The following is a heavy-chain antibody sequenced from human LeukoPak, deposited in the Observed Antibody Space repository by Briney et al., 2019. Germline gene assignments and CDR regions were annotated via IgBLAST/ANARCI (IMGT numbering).Heavy chain of an antibody. J-gene: IGHJ4*02. Sequence: SETLSLTCAVSGYSISSGYYWGWIRQPPGKGLEWIGSIYHSGSTYYNPSLKSRATISVDTSKNQFSLKLSSVTAADTAVYYCARGSKAYCTNGVCYIWENWGQGTLVTVSS. CDR3: ARGSKAYCTNGVCYIWEN. CDR1: GYSISSGYY. CDR2: IYHSGST. V-gene: IGHV4-38-2*01. D-gene: IGHD2-8*01.